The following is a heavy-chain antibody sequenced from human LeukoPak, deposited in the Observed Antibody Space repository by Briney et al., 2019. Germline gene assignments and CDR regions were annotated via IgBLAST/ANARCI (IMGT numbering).Heavy chain of an antibody. CDR1: GFTFSSYA. CDR2: ISYDGSNK. Sequence: GRSLRLSCAASGFTFSSYAMHWVRQAPGKGLEWVAVISYDGSNKYYADSVKGRFTISRDNSKNTLYLQMNSLRAEDTAVYYCARDVTYYFDSGGYPRVFDIWGQGTMVTVSS. CDR3: ARDVTYYFDSGGYPRVFDI. J-gene: IGHJ3*02. V-gene: IGHV3-30-3*01. D-gene: IGHD3-22*01.